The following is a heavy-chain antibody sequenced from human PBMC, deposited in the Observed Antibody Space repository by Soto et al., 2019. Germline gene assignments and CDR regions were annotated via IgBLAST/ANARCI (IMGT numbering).Heavy chain of an antibody. CDR1: GFTFSSYG. CDR2: IWYDGSNK. J-gene: IGHJ3*02. D-gene: IGHD5-12*01. V-gene: IGHV3-33*01. Sequence: QVQLVESGGGVVQPGRSLRLSCAASGFTFSSYGMHWVRQAPGKGLEWVAVIWYDGSNKYYADSVKGRFTISRDNSKNTLYLQMNSLRAEDTAVYYCARVGADSGYDSEDAFDIWGQGTMVTVSS. CDR3: ARVGADSGYDSEDAFDI.